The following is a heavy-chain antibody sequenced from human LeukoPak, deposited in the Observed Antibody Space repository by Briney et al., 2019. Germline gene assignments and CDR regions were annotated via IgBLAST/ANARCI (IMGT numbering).Heavy chain of an antibody. Sequence: SETLSLTCTVYGGSFSGYNCNWIRQPPGKGLEWIGEINHSGSTNYNPSLKSRVTISVDTSKNQFSLKLRSVTAADTAVYYCYGGFNIWGQGTMVTVSS. D-gene: IGHD4/OR15-4a*01. CDR2: INHSGST. CDR3: YGGFNI. CDR1: GGSFSGYN. J-gene: IGHJ3*02. V-gene: IGHV4-34*01.